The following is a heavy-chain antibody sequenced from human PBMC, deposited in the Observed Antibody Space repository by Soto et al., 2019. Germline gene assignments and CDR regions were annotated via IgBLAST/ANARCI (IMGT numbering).Heavy chain of an antibody. V-gene: IGHV1-18*04. CDR1: GYTFTGHY. D-gene: IGHD5-18*01. Sequence: ASVKVSCKGSGYTFTGHYMHCVRQAPGQVLEWMGWINPNNGNTNYAQKLQGRVTMTTDTSTSTAYMELRSLRSDDTAVYYCAREGYSYGYRYFDYWGQGTLVTVSS. CDR2: INPNNGNT. J-gene: IGHJ4*02. CDR3: AREGYSYGYRYFDY.